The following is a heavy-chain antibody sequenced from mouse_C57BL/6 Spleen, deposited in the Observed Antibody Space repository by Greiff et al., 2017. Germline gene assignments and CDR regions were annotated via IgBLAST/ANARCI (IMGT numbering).Heavy chain of an antibody. J-gene: IGHJ3*01. CDR1: GYAFSSYW. CDR2: IYPGDGDT. Sequence: QVQLQQSGAELVKPGASVKISCKASGYAFSSYWMNWVKQRPGKGLEWIGQIYPGDGDTNYNGKFKGKATLTADKSSSTAYMQLSSLTSEDSAVYFCARSWLRRGWFAYWGQGTLVTVSA. V-gene: IGHV1-80*01. D-gene: IGHD2-2*01. CDR3: ARSWLRRGWFAY.